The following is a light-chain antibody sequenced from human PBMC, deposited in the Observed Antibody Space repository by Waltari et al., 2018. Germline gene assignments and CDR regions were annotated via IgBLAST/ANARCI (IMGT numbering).Light chain of an antibody. Sequence: DIQMTQSPSSLSASVGDRVTITCRASQSISSFLNWYQQKPGKAPNLLIYAASSLQSGVPSRFSGSGSGTDFTLTISSLQAEDFATYYCRQSYSTLYTFGQGPKL. CDR3: RQSYSTLYT. J-gene: IGKJ2*01. V-gene: IGKV1-39*01. CDR1: QSISSF. CDR2: AAS.